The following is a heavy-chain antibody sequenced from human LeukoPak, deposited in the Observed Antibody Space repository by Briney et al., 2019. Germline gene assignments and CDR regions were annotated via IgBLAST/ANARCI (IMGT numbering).Heavy chain of an antibody. CDR2: IYTSGST. CDR3: ARDYGDYAYYYYYYMDV. D-gene: IGHD4-17*01. V-gene: IGHV4-4*07. CDR1: GGSISSYY. Sequence: PSETLSLTXTVSGGSISSYYWSWIRQPAGKGLEWIGRIYTSGSTNYNPSLKSRVTMSVDTSKNQFSLKLSSVTAADTAVYYCARDYGDYAYYYYYYMDVWGKGTTVTVSS. J-gene: IGHJ6*03.